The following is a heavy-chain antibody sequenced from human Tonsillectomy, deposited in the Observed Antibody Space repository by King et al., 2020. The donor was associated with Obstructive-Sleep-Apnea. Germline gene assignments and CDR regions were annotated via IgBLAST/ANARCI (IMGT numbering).Heavy chain of an antibody. J-gene: IGHJ3*02. D-gene: IGHD4-17*01. CDR2: IDPSDSYT. CDR3: AVLTTVTTEAFNI. CDR1: GYSFTSYW. V-gene: IGHV5-10-1*01. Sequence: QLVQSGAEVKKPGESLRISCKGSGYSFTSYWISWVRQMPGKGLEWMGRIDPSDSYTNYSPSFQGHVTLSAAKSISTAYLHWSSLKASDTAMYYCAVLTTVTTEAFNIWGQGTMVTVSS.